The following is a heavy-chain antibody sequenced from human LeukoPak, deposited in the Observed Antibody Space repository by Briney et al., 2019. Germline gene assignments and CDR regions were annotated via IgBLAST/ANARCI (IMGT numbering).Heavy chain of an antibody. V-gene: IGHV3-33*01. D-gene: IGHD3-22*01. CDR2: IWYDGSKK. J-gene: IGHJ4*02. Sequence: GGSLRLSCAAPGFTFSSYGMRGVRPAPGKGLEWVAVIWYDGSKKYYADSVKGRFTISRDNSKNTLYLQMNSLRAEDTAVYYCARDFYDSSGYSAPGDYWGQGTLVTVSS. CDR3: ARDFYDSSGYSAPGDY. CDR1: GFTFSSYG.